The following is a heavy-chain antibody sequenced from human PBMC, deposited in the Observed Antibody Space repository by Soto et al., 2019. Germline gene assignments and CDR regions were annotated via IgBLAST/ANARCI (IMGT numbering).Heavy chain of an antibody. CDR2: ISGSGGST. J-gene: IGHJ4*02. D-gene: IGHD3-22*01. V-gene: IGHV3-23*01. CDR3: GNEPRITMIVVVNHYFDY. CDR1: GFTFSSYA. Sequence: GGSLRLSCAASGFTFSSYAMSWVRQATGKGLEWVSAISGSGGSTYYAESVKGRFTISRDNSKNTRYLQMNSLRAEDTAVYYCGNEPRITMIVVVNHYFDYWGQGTLVTVSS.